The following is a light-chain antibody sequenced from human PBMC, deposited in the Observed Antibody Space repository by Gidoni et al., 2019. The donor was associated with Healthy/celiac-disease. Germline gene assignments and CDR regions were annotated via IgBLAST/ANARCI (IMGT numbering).Light chain of an antibody. CDR1: SSNIGSNY. Sequence: SVLPQPPSASGTPGQRVTISCSGSSSNIGSNYVYWYQQLPGTAPKLLIYRNNQRPSGVPDRFSGSKSGTSASLAISGLRSEDEADYYCAAWDDSLRGVFGGGTKLTVL. V-gene: IGLV1-47*01. J-gene: IGLJ2*01. CDR3: AAWDDSLRGV. CDR2: RNN.